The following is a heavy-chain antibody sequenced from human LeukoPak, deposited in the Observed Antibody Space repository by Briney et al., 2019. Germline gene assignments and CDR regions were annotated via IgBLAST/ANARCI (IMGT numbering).Heavy chain of an antibody. D-gene: IGHD5-18*01. J-gene: IGHJ4*02. CDR1: GGSFSGYY. Sequence: SETLSLTCAVYGGSFSGYYWSWIRQPPGKGLEWIGYIYYSGTTNYNPSLKSRVTISVDTSKNQFSLKLSSVTAADTAVYYCAREGIQLSIDYWGQGTLVTVSS. CDR3: AREGIQLSIDY. CDR2: IYYSGTT. V-gene: IGHV4-59*01.